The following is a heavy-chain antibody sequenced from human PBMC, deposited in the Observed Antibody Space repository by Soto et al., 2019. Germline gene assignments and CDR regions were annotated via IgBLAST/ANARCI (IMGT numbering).Heavy chain of an antibody. J-gene: IGHJ4*02. V-gene: IGHV4-4*07. CDR1: GGSINSYW. D-gene: IGHD3-10*01. Sequence: SETLYLTCRVSGGSINSYWWSWIRQPAGKGLEWIGRVYSSGTTDYNPSLNSRATLSVETSKNQFSLKLSSVTAADTAVYYCARDIGSYAYGEGYWGQGIQVTVSS. CDR3: ARDIGSYAYGEGY. CDR2: VYSSGTT.